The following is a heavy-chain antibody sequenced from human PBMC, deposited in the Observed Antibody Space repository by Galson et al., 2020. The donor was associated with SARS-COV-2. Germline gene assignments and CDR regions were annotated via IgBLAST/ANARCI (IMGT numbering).Heavy chain of an antibody. D-gene: IGHD6-19*01. CDR1: GYSFTTHW. J-gene: IGHJ4*02. V-gene: IGHV5-51*01. CDR3: ARHRGGGNGLYFDY. CDR2: LYPGDSEI. Sequence: GESPKISCKGSGYSFTTHWIVWVRQMPGKGLEWMGVLYPGDSEIRYNPSFQGQVAISADKSINTAYLRWSNLKASDTAMYYCARHRGGGNGLYFDYWGQGTLVTVSS.